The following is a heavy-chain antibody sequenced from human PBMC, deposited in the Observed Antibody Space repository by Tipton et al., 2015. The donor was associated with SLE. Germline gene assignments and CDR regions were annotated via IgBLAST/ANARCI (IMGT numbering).Heavy chain of an antibody. CDR1: NGSFSGYY. D-gene: IGHD3/OR15-3a*01. J-gene: IGHJ6*03. V-gene: IGHV4-34*01. CDR3: ARVPGLERDHYYNYYMAG. CDR2: INHSGST. Sequence: LRLSCTVSNGSFSGYYWSWIRQPPGKGLEWIGEINHSGSTNYNPSLRSRVAISIGTTKNDFSLKLSSVTAADTAVYYRARVPGLERDHYYNYYMAGWTKGIMVTVS.